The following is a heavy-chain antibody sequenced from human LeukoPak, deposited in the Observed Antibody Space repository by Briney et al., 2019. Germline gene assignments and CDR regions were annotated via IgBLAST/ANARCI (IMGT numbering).Heavy chain of an antibody. CDR3: ARTRIKAVAGTIFDY. Sequence: GGSLRLSCAASGFTVSSNYMSWVRQAPGKGLEWVSVIYSGGSTYYADSVKGRFTISRDNSKNTLYLQMNSLRAEDTAVYYCARTRIKAVAGTIFDYWGQGTLVTVSS. D-gene: IGHD6-19*01. CDR2: IYSGGST. CDR1: GFTVSSNY. J-gene: IGHJ4*02. V-gene: IGHV3-66*01.